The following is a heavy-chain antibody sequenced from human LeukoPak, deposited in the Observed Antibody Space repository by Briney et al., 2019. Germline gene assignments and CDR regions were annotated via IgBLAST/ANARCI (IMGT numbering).Heavy chain of an antibody. V-gene: IGHV4-34*01. CDR3: ARVEGRMYYDILTGYVEGYYFDY. Sequence: SETLSLTCAVYGGSFSGYYWSWIRQPPGKGLEWIGEINHSGSTNYNPSLKSRVTISVDTSKNQFSLKLSSVTAADTAVYYCARVEGRMYYDILTGYVEGYYFDYWGQGTLVTVSS. D-gene: IGHD3-9*01. CDR1: GGSFSGYY. J-gene: IGHJ4*02. CDR2: INHSGST.